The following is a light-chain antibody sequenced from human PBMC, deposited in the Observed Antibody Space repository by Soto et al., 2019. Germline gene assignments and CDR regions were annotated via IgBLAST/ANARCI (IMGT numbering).Light chain of an antibody. CDR1: NSNIGRNT. CDR2: TNI. V-gene: IGLV1-44*01. J-gene: IGLJ2*01. Sequence: QSVLTQPPSASGTPEQSVTISCSGSNSNIGRNTVNWYQQLPGRAPKLLIYTNIQRPSGVPDRFSGSKSGTSASVAISGLQSGDEADYYCAAWDDSLNGVVFGGGTKLTVL. CDR3: AAWDDSLNGVV.